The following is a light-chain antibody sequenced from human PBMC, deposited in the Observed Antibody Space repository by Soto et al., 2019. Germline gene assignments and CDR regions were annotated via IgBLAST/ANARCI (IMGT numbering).Light chain of an antibody. CDR2: DVS. CDR3: QQYGSSPRT. V-gene: IGKV3-20*01. J-gene: IGKJ1*01. CDR1: RSLSSTS. Sequence: EIVLTQSPGTLSLSPGERAALSCRASRSLSSTSLAWYQQRPGQAPRLLIYDVSSRATGIPDRFIGSGSGTDFTLTINRLEPDDFAVYYCQQYGSSPRTFGQGTKVEIK.